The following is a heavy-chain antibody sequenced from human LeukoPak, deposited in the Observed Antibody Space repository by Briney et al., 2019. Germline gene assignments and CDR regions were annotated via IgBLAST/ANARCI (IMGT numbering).Heavy chain of an antibody. D-gene: IGHD3-10*01. Sequence: GGSLRLSCSASGFTFSSYAMHWVRQAPGKGLEYVSAISSNGGSTYYADSVKGRFTISRDNSKNTLYLQMNSLRAEDTAVYYCVRAIGANVSYWGQGTLVTVSS. CDR1: GFTFSSYA. V-gene: IGHV3-64*04. CDR2: ISSNGGST. CDR3: VRAIGANVSY. J-gene: IGHJ4*02.